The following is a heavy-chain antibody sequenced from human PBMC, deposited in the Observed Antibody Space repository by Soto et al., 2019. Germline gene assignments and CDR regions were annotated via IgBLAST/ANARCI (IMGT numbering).Heavy chain of an antibody. D-gene: IGHD2-2*01. J-gene: IGHJ1*01. V-gene: IGHV1-69*08. CDR3: AREGVCSSTCCYAT. CDR2: IIPILGIA. Sequence: QVQLVQSGAEVKKPGSSVKVSCKASGGTFSSYTISWVRQAPGQGLEWMGRIIPILGIANYAQKFQGRVTITADKSTSTAYMELSSLRSEDTAVYYCAREGVCSSTCCYATWGQGTLVTVSS. CDR1: GGTFSSYT.